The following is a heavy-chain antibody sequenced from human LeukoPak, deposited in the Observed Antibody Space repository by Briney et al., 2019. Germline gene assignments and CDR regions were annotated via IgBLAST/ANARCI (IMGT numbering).Heavy chain of an antibody. CDR2: TSGSGGST. J-gene: IGHJ4*02. Sequence: GGSLRLSCAASGFTFSSYAMSWVRQAPGKGLEWDSATSGSGGSTYYADSVKGRFTISSDNSKSTLYLQKNTLRAEATAVYYCAKRAGVCSSWYYIDFWGQGTLVIVSS. CDR3: AKRAGVCSSWYYIDF. CDR1: GFTFSSYA. V-gene: IGHV3-23*01. D-gene: IGHD6-13*01.